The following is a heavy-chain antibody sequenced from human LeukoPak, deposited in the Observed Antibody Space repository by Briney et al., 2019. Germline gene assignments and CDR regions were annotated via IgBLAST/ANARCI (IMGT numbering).Heavy chain of an antibody. CDR2: ISGSGGST. J-gene: IGHJ4*02. CDR1: GFTFSSYA. V-gene: IGHV3-23*01. D-gene: IGHD6-19*01. CDR3: AKDRSPYSSGFHFDY. Sequence: PGGSLRLSCAASGFTFSSYAMSWVRRAPGKGLEWVSAISGSGGSTYYADSVKGRFTTSRDNSKNTLYLQMNSLRAEDTAVYYCAKDRSPYSSGFHFDYWGQGTLVTVSS.